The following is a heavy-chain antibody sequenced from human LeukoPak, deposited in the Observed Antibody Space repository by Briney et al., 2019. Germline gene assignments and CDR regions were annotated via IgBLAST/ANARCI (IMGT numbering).Heavy chain of an antibody. CDR3: AREGHDYGDNTPDY. D-gene: IGHD4-17*01. CDR1: GYTFRNYG. Sequence: ASVKVSCKASGYTFRNYGILWVRQAPGQGLERMGRVSLYNDNTNYAQNFQGRVTMTTHTSTNLAYMELRSLRYDDTAVYYCAREGHDYGDNTPDYWGRGTLVTVPS. CDR2: VSLYNDNT. J-gene: IGHJ4*02. V-gene: IGHV1-18*01.